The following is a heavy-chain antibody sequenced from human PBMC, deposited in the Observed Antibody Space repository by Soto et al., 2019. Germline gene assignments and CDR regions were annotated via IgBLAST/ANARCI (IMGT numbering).Heavy chain of an antibody. V-gene: IGHV1-24*01. CDR3: AADCGSHGPVDC. Sequence: ASVKVSCKVSGYTLTELSMHWVRQAPGNGLEWMGGFDPEDGETIYAQKFQGRVTMTEDTSTDTAYMELSSLRSEDSAVYYCAADCGSHGPVDCWGQGTLVTVPQ. D-gene: IGHD2-21*01. J-gene: IGHJ4*02. CDR1: GYTLTELS. CDR2: FDPEDGET.